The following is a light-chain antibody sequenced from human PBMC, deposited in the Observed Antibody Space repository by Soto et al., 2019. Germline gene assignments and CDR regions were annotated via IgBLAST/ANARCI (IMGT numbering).Light chain of an antibody. J-gene: IGKJ2*01. CDR2: KAS. CDR3: QQYQSGYT. V-gene: IGKV1-5*03. CDR1: ENIFTW. Sequence: DIQMTQSPSTLSASVGDRVTITCRASENIFTWVAWYQQKAGKAPKLLISKASTLESGVPSRFSGSGSGTQFTLTISSLQPDDFASYYCQQYQSGYTFGLGTTLEIK.